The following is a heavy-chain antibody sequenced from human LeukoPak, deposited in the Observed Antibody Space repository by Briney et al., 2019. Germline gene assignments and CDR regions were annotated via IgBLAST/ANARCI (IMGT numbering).Heavy chain of an antibody. J-gene: IGHJ4*02. D-gene: IGHD1-26*01. Sequence: SETLSLTCAVSGGSISSGGYSWSWIRQPPGKGLEWIGYIYHSGSTYYNPSLKSRVTISVDRSKNQFSLKLSSVTAADTAVYYCARGARGAIDYWGQGILVTVSS. CDR3: ARGARGAIDY. CDR1: GGSISSGGYS. V-gene: IGHV4-30-2*01. CDR2: IYHSGST.